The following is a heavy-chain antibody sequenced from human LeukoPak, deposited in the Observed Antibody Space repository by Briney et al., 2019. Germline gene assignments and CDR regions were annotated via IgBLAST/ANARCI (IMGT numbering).Heavy chain of an antibody. V-gene: IGHV3-7*01. CDR1: GFTFSSYW. CDR3: ARYCGGDCYGMDV. D-gene: IGHD2-21*02. Sequence: PGGSLRLSCTASGFTFSSYWMSWVRQAPGKGLEWVANIKQDGSEKDYVDFVKGRFTISRDNPKNSLYLQMNSLRAEDTAVYYCARYCGGDCYGMDVWGQGTTVTVSS. J-gene: IGHJ6*02. CDR2: IKQDGSEK.